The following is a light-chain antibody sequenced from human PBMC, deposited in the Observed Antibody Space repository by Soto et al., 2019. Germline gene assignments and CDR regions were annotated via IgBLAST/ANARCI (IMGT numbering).Light chain of an antibody. CDR1: QSISSW. CDR2: KAS. V-gene: IGKV1-5*03. J-gene: IGKJ1*01. Sequence: DIQMTQSPSTLSASVGDRGTITCRASQSISSWLAWYQQKPGQAPKLLIYKASTLQSGVPSRFSGSRSGTEFTLAISSLQPDDSATYYCQQYNDNWTFGQGTKVE. CDR3: QQYNDNWT.